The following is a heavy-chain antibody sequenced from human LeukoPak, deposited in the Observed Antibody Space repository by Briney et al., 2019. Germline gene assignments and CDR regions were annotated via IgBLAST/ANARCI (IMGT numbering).Heavy chain of an antibody. CDR2: ISAYNGNT. Sequence: ASVKVSCKASGYTFIGYYMHWVRQAPGQGLEWMGWISAYNGNTNYAQKLQGRVTMTTDTSTSTAYMELRSLRSDDTAVYYCARDAVAYMDVWGKGTTVTVSS. CDR3: ARDAVAYMDV. V-gene: IGHV1-18*01. CDR1: GYTFIGYY. D-gene: IGHD6-19*01. J-gene: IGHJ6*03.